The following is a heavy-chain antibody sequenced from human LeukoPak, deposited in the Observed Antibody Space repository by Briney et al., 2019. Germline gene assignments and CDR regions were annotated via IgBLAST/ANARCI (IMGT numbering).Heavy chain of an antibody. D-gene: IGHD6-19*01. CDR2: ISTGGGTF. Sequence: GGSLRLSCTASGFTFSDYYMTWIRQAPGKGLEWISYISTGGGTFYYGDSVKGRFTISRDNSKNSVSLQMTGLRVEDTGVYYCVRAYSSGWYWGWFDPWGQGTQVIVSS. J-gene: IGHJ5*02. CDR3: VRAYSSGWYWGWFDP. V-gene: IGHV3-11*01. CDR1: GFTFSDYY.